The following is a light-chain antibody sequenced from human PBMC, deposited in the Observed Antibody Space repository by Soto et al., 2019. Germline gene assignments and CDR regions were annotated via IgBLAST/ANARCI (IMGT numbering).Light chain of an antibody. CDR2: AAS. J-gene: IGKJ3*01. V-gene: IGKV1-27*01. Sequence: DIQMTQSPPSLSASVGDSVTITCRASQGISYYLAWYQQRPGKVPKLLVYAASTLQSGVPTRFIGGGSGTDFSLTINSLQPEDFGTCYCQNYKSAPFTFGPGTKVDL. CDR1: QGISYY. CDR3: QNYKSAPFT.